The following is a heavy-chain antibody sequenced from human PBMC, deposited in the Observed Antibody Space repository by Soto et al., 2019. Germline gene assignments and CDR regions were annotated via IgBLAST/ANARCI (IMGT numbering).Heavy chain of an antibody. CDR2: ISGSGGST. J-gene: IGHJ3*02. CDR3: AKGGSSGYWLDAFYS. Sequence: PGGSLRLSCAASGFTFSSYAMSWVRQAPGKGLEWVSAISGSGGSTYYADSVKGRFTISRDNSKNTLYLQMNSLRAEDTAVYYCAKGGSSGYWLDAFYSWGQGTMVTVSS. V-gene: IGHV3-23*01. CDR1: GFTFSSYA. D-gene: IGHD3-22*01.